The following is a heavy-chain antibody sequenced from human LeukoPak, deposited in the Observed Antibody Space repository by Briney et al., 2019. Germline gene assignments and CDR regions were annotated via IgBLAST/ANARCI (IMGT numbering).Heavy chain of an antibody. CDR1: GYTFTAYY. CDR2: INPNSGGT. J-gene: IGHJ5*02. D-gene: IGHD5-18*01. CDR3: AXXXGGGYSYGNWFDP. Sequence: ASVKVSCKASGYTFTAYYMHWVRQAPGQGLEWMGLINPNSGGTNYAQKFQGRVTMTRDTSISTAYMELSRLRSDDTAEYYCAXXXGGGYSYGNWFDPWGQGTLVTVSS. V-gene: IGHV1-2*02.